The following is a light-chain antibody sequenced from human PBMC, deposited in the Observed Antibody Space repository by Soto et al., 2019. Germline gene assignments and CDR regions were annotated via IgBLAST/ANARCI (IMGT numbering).Light chain of an antibody. J-gene: IGKJ2*01. CDR1: QSISSSF. Sequence: EIVLTQSPGTLSLSPGERATLSCRASQSISSSFLAWYQQRPRQAPRLLIYGASSRTTGTPDRVSGCGSGTDRTLSISILEPEDFAVYYCQQRKTFGQGTKLEIK. CDR3: QQRKT. CDR2: GAS. V-gene: IGKV3-20*01.